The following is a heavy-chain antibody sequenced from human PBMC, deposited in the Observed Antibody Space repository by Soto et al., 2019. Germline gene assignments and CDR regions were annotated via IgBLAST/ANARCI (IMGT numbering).Heavy chain of an antibody. CDR2: ISYDGSNK. CDR1: GFTFSSYG. CDR3: AKGPLPGYSSSWYGY. J-gene: IGHJ4*02. D-gene: IGHD6-13*01. V-gene: IGHV3-30*18. Sequence: GGSLRLSCAASGFTFSSYGMHLVRQAPGKGLEWVAVISYDGSNKYYADSVKGRFTISRDNSKNTLYLQMNSLRAEDTAVYYCAKGPLPGYSSSWYGYWGQGTLVTVSS.